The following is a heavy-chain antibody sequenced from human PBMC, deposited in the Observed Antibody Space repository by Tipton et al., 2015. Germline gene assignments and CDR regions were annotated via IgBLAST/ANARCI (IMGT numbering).Heavy chain of an antibody. V-gene: IGHV3-73*01. J-gene: IGHJ6*02. CDR3: AKGVAYYYAMDV. CDR1: GFSDSP. CDR2: VRSRAKGYAT. D-gene: IGHD2-15*01. Sequence: SLRLSCAASGFSDSPIHWVRQASGRGLEWVGRVRSRAKGYATAYAASVKGRFTVFRDDSKNTAYLQMNSLQTEDTAVYYCAKGVAYYYAMDVWGQGTTVTVSS.